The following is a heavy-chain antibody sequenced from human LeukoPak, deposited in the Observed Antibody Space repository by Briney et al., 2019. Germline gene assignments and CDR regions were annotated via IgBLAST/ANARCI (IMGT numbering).Heavy chain of an antibody. CDR3: AIFKAEDGIRDFDWTIPYFDY. Sequence: GGSLRLSCAASGFTFSSDRMNGVSQAPGKGMEWVSSISSSSRGIDYADSVKGRFTISRDNAKHSLYLRMNSLRAEDTAVYYCAIFKAEDGIRDFDWTIPYFDYWGQGTLVTVSS. V-gene: IGHV3-21*01. CDR2: ISSSSRGI. CDR1: GFTFSSDR. J-gene: IGHJ4*02. D-gene: IGHD3-9*01.